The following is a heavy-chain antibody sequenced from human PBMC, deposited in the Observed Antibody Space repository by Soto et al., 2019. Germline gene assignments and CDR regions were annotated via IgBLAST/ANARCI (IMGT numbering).Heavy chain of an antibody. V-gene: IGHV1-69*05. CDR1: GGTFSSYA. CDR2: IIPIFGTA. Sequence: QVQLVQSGAEVKKPGSSVKVSCKASGGTFSSYAISWVRQAPGQGLEWMGGIIPIFGTANYAQKFQGRVTITPEESTVTAYLDLSSLRSEDTAVYYCARDVADDSSGYYPPRGAFDIWGQGTMVTVSS. D-gene: IGHD3-22*01. J-gene: IGHJ3*02. CDR3: ARDVADDSSGYYPPRGAFDI.